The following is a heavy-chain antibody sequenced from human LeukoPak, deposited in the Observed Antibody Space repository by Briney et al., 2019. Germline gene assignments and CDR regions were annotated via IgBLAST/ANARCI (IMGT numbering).Heavy chain of an antibody. J-gene: IGHJ4*02. Sequence: KPSETLSLTCTVSGGSISSYYWSWIRQPPGKGLEWIGYIYYSGSTNYNPSLKSRVTTSVDTSKNQFSLKLSSVTAADTAVYYCARDGIMNTFDYWGQGTLVTVSS. D-gene: IGHD1-1*01. CDR1: GGSISSYY. V-gene: IGHV4-59*01. CDR3: ARDGIMNTFDY. CDR2: IYYSGST.